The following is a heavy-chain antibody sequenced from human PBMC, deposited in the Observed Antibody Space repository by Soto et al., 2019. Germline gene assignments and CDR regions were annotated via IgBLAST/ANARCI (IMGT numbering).Heavy chain of an antibody. Sequence: GASVKVSCTASGYTFTSYAMDWVRQAPGQRLEWMGWINAGNGNTKYSQKLQGRVTITRDTSASTAYMELNKLRSEDTAVYYCSGHETVTLNTNWFDPWGQGTLVTVSS. J-gene: IGHJ5*02. CDR2: INAGNGNT. D-gene: IGHD2-21*02. V-gene: IGHV1-3*01. CDR3: SGHETVTLNTNWFDP. CDR1: GYTFTSYA.